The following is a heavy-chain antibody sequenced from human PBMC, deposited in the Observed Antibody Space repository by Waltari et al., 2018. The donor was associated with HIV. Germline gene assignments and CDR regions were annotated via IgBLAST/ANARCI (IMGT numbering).Heavy chain of an antibody. CDR3: ARDNDCSSTSCYPHYYYGMDV. D-gene: IGHD2-2*01. CDR1: GGSISSGGYY. J-gene: IGHJ6*02. V-gene: IGHV4-31*03. Sequence: QVQLQESGPGLVKPSQTLSLTCTFSGGSISSGGYYWSWIRQHPGKGLEWIGYIYYRGSTYYTPCLKSRVTISVDTSKNQFSLRLSSVTAADTAVYYCARDNDCSSTSCYPHYYYGMDVWGQGTTVTVSS. CDR2: IYYRGST.